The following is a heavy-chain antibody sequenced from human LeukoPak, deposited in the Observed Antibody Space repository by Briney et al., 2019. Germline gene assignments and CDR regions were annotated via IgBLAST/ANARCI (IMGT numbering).Heavy chain of an antibody. CDR3: ARVGNFYYHMDV. J-gene: IGHJ6*03. CDR1: AGSISSDVNY. V-gene: IGHV4-30-2*01. Sequence: SETLSLTCTVSAGSISSDVNYWNWIRQPPGKGLEWIGYVHHSGSTYYNVSLKSRVTISVDRPKNQFSLKLSSVTAADTAVYYCARVGNFYYHMDVWGKGTTVTVSS. CDR2: VHHSGST. D-gene: IGHD3-10*01.